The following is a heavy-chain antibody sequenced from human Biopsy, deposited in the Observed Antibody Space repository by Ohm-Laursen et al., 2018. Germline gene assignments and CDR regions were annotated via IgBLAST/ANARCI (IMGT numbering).Heavy chain of an antibody. D-gene: IGHD6-6*01. J-gene: IGHJ5*02. V-gene: IGHV1-8*01. CDR1: GYSFSTYD. Sequence: GSSVKVSCNASGYSFSTYDVNWVRQARGQGLEWMGWMIPSSGKTGYAQRFQGRVTLTMNTSISTAYMELSGLRSEDTAVYFCARGYSRRVSIFEASIYWFDPWGQGTLVTVSS. CDR2: MIPSSGKT. CDR3: ARGYSRRVSIFEASIYWFDP.